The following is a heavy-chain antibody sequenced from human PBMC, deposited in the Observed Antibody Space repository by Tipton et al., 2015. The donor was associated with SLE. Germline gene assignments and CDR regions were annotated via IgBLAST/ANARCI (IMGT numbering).Heavy chain of an antibody. D-gene: IGHD6-19*01. Sequence: TLSLTCTVSGGSISSGSYYWSWIRQYPGKGLEWIGYILHSGSAYYTPSLRSRITLSVDTSKNQFSLKLSSVTAADTAVYYCARDGGAVAPFDYWGQGTLVTVSS. CDR3: ARDGGAVAPFDY. CDR2: ILHSGSA. CDR1: GGSISSGSYY. V-gene: IGHV4-31*03. J-gene: IGHJ4*02.